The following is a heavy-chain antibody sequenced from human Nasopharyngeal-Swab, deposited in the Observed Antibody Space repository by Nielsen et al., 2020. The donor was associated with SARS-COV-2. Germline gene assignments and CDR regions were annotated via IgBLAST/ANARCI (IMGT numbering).Heavy chain of an antibody. CDR1: GYTFTSYA. CDR2: INTNTGNP. Sequence: ASVKVSCKASGYTFTSYAMNWVRQAPGQGLEWMGWINTNTGNPTYAQGFTGRFVFSLDTSVSTAYLQISSLKAEDTAVYYCARDRSRLELSYYYYYGMDVWGQGTTVTVSS. V-gene: IGHV7-4-1*02. D-gene: IGHD1-7*01. J-gene: IGHJ6*02. CDR3: ARDRSRLELSYYYYYGMDV.